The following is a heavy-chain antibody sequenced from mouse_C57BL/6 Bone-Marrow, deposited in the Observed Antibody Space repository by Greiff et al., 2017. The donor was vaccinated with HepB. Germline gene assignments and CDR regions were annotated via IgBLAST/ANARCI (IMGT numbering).Heavy chain of an antibody. D-gene: IGHD4-1*01. CDR2: IDPETGGT. CDR1: GYTFTDYE. Sequence: QVQLQQSGAELVRPGASVTLSCKASGYTFTDYEMHWVKQTPVHGLEWIGAIDPETGGTAYNQKFKGKAILTADKSSSTAYMELRSLTSEDSAVYYCTREGILADYWGQGTTLTVSS. J-gene: IGHJ2*01. V-gene: IGHV1-15*01. CDR3: TREGILADY.